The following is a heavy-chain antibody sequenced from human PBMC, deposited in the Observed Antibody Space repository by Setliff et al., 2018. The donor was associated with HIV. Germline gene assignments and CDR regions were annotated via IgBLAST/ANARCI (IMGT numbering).Heavy chain of an antibody. J-gene: IGHJ5*02. CDR2: LHYSVSS. D-gene: IGHD2-15*01. Sequence: PSETLSLTCTVSGGSISSSSWSWIRQPPGKGLEWIGYLHYSVSSNYNPSLKSRVTISVDTSKNQFSLKLSSVTVADTAVYYCARHRSGNWCYFGFDPWGQGTLVTVSS. CDR1: GGSISSSS. CDR3: ARHRSGNWCYFGFDP. V-gene: IGHV4-59*08.